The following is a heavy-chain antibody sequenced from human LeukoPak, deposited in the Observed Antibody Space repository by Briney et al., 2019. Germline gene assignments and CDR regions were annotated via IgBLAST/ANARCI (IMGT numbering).Heavy chain of an antibody. CDR2: IYYSGST. CDR1: GGSISSGGYY. J-gene: IGHJ3*02. Sequence: PSQTLSLTCTVSGGSISSGGYYWSWIRQPPGKGLEWIGYIYYSGSTNYNPSLKSRVTISVDTSKNQFSLKLSSVTAADTAVYYCTRGVAGSPGVAFDIWGQGTMVTVSS. CDR3: TRGVAGSPGVAFDI. V-gene: IGHV4-61*08. D-gene: IGHD6-19*01.